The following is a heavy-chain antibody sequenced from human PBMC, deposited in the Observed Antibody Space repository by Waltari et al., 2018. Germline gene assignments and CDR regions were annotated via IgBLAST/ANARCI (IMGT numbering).Heavy chain of an antibody. V-gene: IGHV4-61*02. D-gene: IGHD6-19*01. J-gene: IGHJ6*02. CDR3: ARAGIAVAGLDYYYYGMDV. CDR2: IYTSGST. Sequence: QVQLQESGPGLVKPSQTLSLTCTVSGGSISSGSYYWSWIRQPAGKGLEWIGRIYTSGSTNYNPSLKGRVTISVDTSKNQFSLKLSSVTAADTAVYYCARAGIAVAGLDYYYYGMDVWGQGTTVTVSS. CDR1: GGSISSGSYY.